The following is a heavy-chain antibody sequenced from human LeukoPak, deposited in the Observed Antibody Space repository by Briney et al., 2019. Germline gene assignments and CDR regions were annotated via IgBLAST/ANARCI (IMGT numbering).Heavy chain of an antibody. CDR2: ISAYNGNT. Sequence: GASVKVSCKASGYTFTSYGIIWVRQAPGQGLEWMGWISAYNGNTDYSQNHQGRVTMTTDTSTNTAYMELRSLRSDDTAVYYCARDLTYWGQGTLVTVSS. V-gene: IGHV1-18*01. CDR1: GYTFTSYG. CDR3: ARDLTY. J-gene: IGHJ4*02.